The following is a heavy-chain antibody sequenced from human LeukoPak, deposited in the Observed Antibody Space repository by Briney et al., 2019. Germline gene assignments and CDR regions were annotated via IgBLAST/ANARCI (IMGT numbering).Heavy chain of an antibody. CDR1: GFIFSSDA. CDR3: ARPIYYYDSSAQY. J-gene: IGHJ4*02. V-gene: IGHV3-11*03. Sequence: GGSLRLSCIGTGFIFSSDAMGWVRQAPGEGLEWVSYISSSSSYTNYADSVKGRFTISRDNAKNSLYLQMNSLRAEDTAVYYCARPIYYYDSSAQYWGQGTLVTVSS. D-gene: IGHD3-22*01. CDR2: ISSSSSYT.